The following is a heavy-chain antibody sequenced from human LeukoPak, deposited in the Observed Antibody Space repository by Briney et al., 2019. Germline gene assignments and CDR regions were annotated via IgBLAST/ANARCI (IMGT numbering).Heavy chain of an antibody. D-gene: IGHD3-9*01. CDR1: GYTLTELS. CDR3: ATGYYDTLTGYYNPTYYYYGMDV. Sequence: ASVKVSCKVSGYTLTELSMHWVRQAPGKGLEWMGGFDPEDGETIYAQKFQGRVTMTEDTSTDTAYMELSSLRSEDTAVYYCATGYYDTLTGYYNPTYYYYGMDVWAKGPRSPSP. V-gene: IGHV1-24*01. CDR2: FDPEDGET. J-gene: IGHJ6*02.